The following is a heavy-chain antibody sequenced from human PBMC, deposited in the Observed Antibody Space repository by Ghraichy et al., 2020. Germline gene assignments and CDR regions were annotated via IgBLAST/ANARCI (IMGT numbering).Heavy chain of an antibody. CDR3: ARVLGYCSSTSCPKRGDAYGMDV. V-gene: IGHV3-11*01. Sequence: GGSLRLSCAASGFTFSDYYMSWIRQAPGKGLEWVSYISSSGSTIYYADSVKGRFTISRDNAKNSLYLQMNSLRAEDTAVYYCARVLGYCSSTSCPKRGDAYGMDVWGQGTTVTVSS. J-gene: IGHJ6*02. CDR1: GFTFSDYY. CDR2: ISSSGSTI. D-gene: IGHD2-2*01.